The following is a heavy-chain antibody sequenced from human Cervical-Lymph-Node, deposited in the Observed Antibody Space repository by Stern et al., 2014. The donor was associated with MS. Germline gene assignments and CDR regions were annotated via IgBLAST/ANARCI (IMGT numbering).Heavy chain of an antibody. CDR2: INPHPGDT. CDR1: GYNFIDYY. Sequence: VQLVQSGAALRKPGASVEVSCEASGYNFIDYYIHWVRQAPGQGLEWVGWINPHPGDTRYAQKFLGRVAMTRDTSINTAYLELNSLTSDDTAFYYCTRGRGTLLYLHWGQGTLITVSS. V-gene: IGHV1-2*02. D-gene: IGHD2-15*01. CDR3: TRGRGTLLYLH. J-gene: IGHJ4*02.